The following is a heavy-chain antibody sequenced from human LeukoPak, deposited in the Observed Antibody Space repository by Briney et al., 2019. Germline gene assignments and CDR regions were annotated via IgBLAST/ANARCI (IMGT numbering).Heavy chain of an antibody. CDR2: IYYSGST. V-gene: IGHV4-59*01. J-gene: IGHJ5*01. CDR3: AALSSSWYES. D-gene: IGHD6-13*01. Sequence: ASETLSLTCSVSGRSISSYYWIWIRQPPGKGLEWIGYIYYSGSTNYNPSLKSRVTISVDTSKNQFSLKLSSVTAADTAVYYCAALSSSWYESWGQGTLVTVSS. CDR1: GRSISSYY.